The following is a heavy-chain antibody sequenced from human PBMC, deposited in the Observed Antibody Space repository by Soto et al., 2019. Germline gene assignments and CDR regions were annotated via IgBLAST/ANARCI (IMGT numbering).Heavy chain of an antibody. CDR2: IIPIFGTA. D-gene: IGHD1-26*01. V-gene: IGHV1-69*13. Sequence: SVKVCCSSSGVTFSSYASRLVRQAPGQGLEWMGGIIPIFGTANYAQKFQGRVTITADESTSTAYMELSSLRSEDTAVYYCARGGTLFDYWGQGTLVTVSS. CDR1: GVTFSSYA. J-gene: IGHJ4*02. CDR3: ARGGTLFDY.